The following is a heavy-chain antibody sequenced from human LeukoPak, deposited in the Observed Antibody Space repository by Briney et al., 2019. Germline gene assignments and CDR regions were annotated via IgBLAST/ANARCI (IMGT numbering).Heavy chain of an antibody. D-gene: IGHD6-19*01. Sequence: ASVKVSCKASGYTFTSYAMHWVRQAPGQRLEWMGWINAGNGNTKYSQKFRGRVTITRDTSASTAYMELSSLKSEDTAVYYCARDRLSGWYQSYYFDYWGQGTLVTVSS. CDR1: GYTFTSYA. CDR2: INAGNGNT. V-gene: IGHV1-3*01. J-gene: IGHJ4*02. CDR3: ARDRLSGWYQSYYFDY.